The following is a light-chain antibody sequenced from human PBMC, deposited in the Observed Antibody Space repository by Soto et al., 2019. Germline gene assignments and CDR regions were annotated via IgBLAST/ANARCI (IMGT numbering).Light chain of an antibody. CDR3: QQTDSFPRT. CDR2: AAS. V-gene: IGKV1-6*01. CDR1: QAIRTA. Sequence: AIQLTQSPSSLSASVGDRVTITCRASQAIRTALGWYQQKPGKVPKLLIYAASTLQSGVPSRFSGSGSGTDFTLTINSLQPEDIATYYCQQTDSFPRTFGQGTKVDIK. J-gene: IGKJ1*01.